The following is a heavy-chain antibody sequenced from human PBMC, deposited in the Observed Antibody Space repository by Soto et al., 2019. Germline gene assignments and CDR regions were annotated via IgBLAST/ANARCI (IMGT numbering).Heavy chain of an antibody. CDR1: GGTFSSYT. V-gene: IGHV1-69*02. D-gene: IGHD2-15*01. Sequence: ASVKVSCKASGGTFSSYTISWVRQAPGQGLEWMGRIIPILGIANYAQKFQGRVTITADKSTSTAYMELSSLRSEDTAVYYCLGYCSGGSCYPTFDYWGQGTLVTVSS. CDR3: LGYCSGGSCYPTFDY. CDR2: IIPILGIA. J-gene: IGHJ4*02.